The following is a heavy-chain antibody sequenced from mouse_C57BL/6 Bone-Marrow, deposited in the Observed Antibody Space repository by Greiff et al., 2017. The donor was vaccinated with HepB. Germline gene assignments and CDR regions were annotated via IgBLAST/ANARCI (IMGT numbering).Heavy chain of an antibody. J-gene: IGHJ4*01. CDR2: IYPGDGDT. CDR3: TTSGYYMDY. D-gene: IGHD2-3*01. V-gene: IGHV1-82*01. Sequence: VQLQQSGPELVKPGASVKISCKASGYAFSSSWMNWVKQRPGKGLEWIGRIYPGDGDTNYNGKFKGKATLTADKSSSTAYTQLSSLTSEDTAVYYFTTSGYYMDYWGQGTSVTVSS. CDR1: GYAFSSSW.